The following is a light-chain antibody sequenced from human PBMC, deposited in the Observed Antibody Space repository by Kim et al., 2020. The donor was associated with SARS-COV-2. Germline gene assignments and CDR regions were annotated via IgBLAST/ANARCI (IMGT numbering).Light chain of an antibody. J-gene: IGLJ2*01. Sequence: AMVQNGRITCRGDSIRTYYASWYQQKPGQAPALVIYGKDNRPSGIPDRFSGSTSGNTASLTITGAQAEDEADYYCNSRDSSGNHVLFGGGTQLTVL. CDR2: GKD. CDR3: NSRDSSGNHVL. CDR1: SIRTYY. V-gene: IGLV3-19*01.